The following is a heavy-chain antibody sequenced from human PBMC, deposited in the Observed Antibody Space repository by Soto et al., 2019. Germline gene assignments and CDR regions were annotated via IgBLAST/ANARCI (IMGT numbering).Heavy chain of an antibody. V-gene: IGHV1-24*01. D-gene: IGHD3-22*01. CDR3: ATNFNYDSSGYPGNN. Sequence: ASVKVSCKVSGYTLTELTLHWVRQAPGTGLEWMGGFDPEDGETIYAQKFQGRVTMTEDTSTDTAYMELSSLRSEDTAVYYCATNFNYDSSGYPGNNWGQGTLVTVSS. J-gene: IGHJ4*02. CDR1: GYTLTELT. CDR2: FDPEDGET.